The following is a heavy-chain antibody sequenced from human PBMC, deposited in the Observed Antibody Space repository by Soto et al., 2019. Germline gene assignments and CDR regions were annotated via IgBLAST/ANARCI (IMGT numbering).Heavy chain of an antibody. J-gene: IGHJ4*01. D-gene: IGHD3-16*01. V-gene: IGHV4-59*01. CDR2: MYYSGGS. CDR1: GASMNNYY. Sequence: SEPLSLTFTVSGASMNNYYGSWVRQPPGKGLEWIGYMYYSGGSNSNPSLKGRVTISVDTSKNQISLKLTSVTAADTAVYYGVRSGTSYGGVRWGKGNLVTV. CDR3: VRSGTSYGGVR.